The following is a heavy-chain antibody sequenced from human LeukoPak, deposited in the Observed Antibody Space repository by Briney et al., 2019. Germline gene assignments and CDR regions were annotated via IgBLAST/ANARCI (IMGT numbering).Heavy chain of an antibody. Sequence: GGSLRLSCAASGFTFSTYSINWVRQAPGKGLEWVGNIQPDGSEQYPVDSVKGRYTISRDNARNSLFLQMNSLRVEDTAVYYCASQSYARFDPWGQGTLVTVSS. CDR1: GFTFSTYS. J-gene: IGHJ5*02. D-gene: IGHD3-16*01. CDR2: IQPDGSEQ. CDR3: ASQSYARFDP. V-gene: IGHV3-7*01.